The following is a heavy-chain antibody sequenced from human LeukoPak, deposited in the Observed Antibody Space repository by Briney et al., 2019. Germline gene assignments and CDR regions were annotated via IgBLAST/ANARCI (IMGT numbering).Heavy chain of an antibody. CDR1: GFTFSSYA. J-gene: IGHJ4*02. V-gene: IGHV3-64D*06. Sequence: GGSLRLSCSASGFTFSSYAMNWVRQAPGKGLEYVSAITSNGGSTYYADSVKGRFTISRDNSKNTLYLQMSSLRAEDTAVYYCARGSWNYYFDYWGQGTLVTVSS. CDR2: ITSNGGST. CDR3: ARGSWNYYFDY. D-gene: IGHD1-7*01.